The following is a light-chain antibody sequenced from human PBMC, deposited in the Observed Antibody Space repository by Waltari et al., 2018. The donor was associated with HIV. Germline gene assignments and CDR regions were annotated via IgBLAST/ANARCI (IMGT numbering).Light chain of an antibody. CDR2: LRS. Sequence: EIVLTQSHLLLPATPGQPALIFCKSNQSLLHSDSTFLDSYFQKPGQSPQLLMYLRSSRAAGVSDRFTGAGSGTDFTLIITSVEAEDVGTYYCMQTLQTPYTFGQGTKLELK. CDR3: MQTLQTPYT. CDR1: QSLLHSDST. V-gene: IGKV2-28*01. J-gene: IGKJ2*01.